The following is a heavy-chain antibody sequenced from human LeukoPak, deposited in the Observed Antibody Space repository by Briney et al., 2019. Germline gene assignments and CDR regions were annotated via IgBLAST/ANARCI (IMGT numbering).Heavy chain of an antibody. CDR2: IYYSGST. CDR1: GGSISSGGYY. J-gene: IGHJ3*02. D-gene: IGHD3-22*01. Sequence: SETLSLTCTVSGGSISSGGYYWSWIRQHPGKGLEWIGYIYYSGSTYYNPSLKSRVIISVDTSKNQFSLKLSSVTAADTAVYYCARQRITMIVVVFDAFDIWGQGTMVTVSS. CDR3: ARQRITMIVVVFDAFDI. V-gene: IGHV4-31*03.